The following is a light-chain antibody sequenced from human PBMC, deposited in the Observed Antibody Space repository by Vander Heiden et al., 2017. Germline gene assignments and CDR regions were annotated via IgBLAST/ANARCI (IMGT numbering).Light chain of an antibody. CDR2: EVR. V-gene: IGLV2-14*01. CDR1: ASDIVVYNC. Sequence: SALTQPPSVSDLPGPSIAISCSATASDIVVYNCVSWYQQRPGKAPKLVIYEVRHRPSGVSHRFSGSKSGNTAPLTISGLQTEDEADYYCSSYSVITTSFVFGTGTAVIVL. CDR3: SSYSVITTSFV. J-gene: IGLJ1*01.